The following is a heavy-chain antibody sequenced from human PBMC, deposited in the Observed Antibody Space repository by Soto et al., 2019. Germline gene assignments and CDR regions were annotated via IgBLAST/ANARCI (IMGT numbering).Heavy chain of an antibody. CDR1: GFTVSSNY. V-gene: IGHV3-21*01. CDR3: ARDLHDYVSFRFDP. D-gene: IGHD3-16*01. J-gene: IGHJ5*02. CDR2: ISTGGTVA. Sequence: GGSLRLSCAASGFTVSSNYMSWVRQAPGKGLEWVSFISTGGTVAYYADSVKGRFTISRDNAKNSLYLQMKSLRAEDTAVYYCARDLHDYVSFRFDPWGQGTLVTVSS.